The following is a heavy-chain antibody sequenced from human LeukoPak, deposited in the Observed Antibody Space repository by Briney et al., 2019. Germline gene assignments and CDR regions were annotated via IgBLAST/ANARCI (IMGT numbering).Heavy chain of an antibody. D-gene: IGHD6-19*01. CDR1: GFTFSNYA. CDR3: ARDGGSGWSSAFLDH. CDR2: VSGSTNNT. J-gene: IGHJ4*02. V-gene: IGHV3-23*01. Sequence: GGSLRLSCAASGFTFSNYAMSWVRQTPGKGLEWVSGVSGSTNNTWYADSVKGRFTISRDNAKNTLYLQMSTLRAEDTAVYYCARDGGSGWSSAFLDHWGQGTLVTVSS.